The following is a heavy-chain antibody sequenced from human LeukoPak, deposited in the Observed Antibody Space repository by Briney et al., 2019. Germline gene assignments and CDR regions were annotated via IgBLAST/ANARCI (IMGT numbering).Heavy chain of an antibody. CDR3: AREGSSFRGPGLAAFDI. D-gene: IGHD6-13*01. V-gene: IGHV1-69*13. CDR2: IIPIFGTA. CDR1: GGTFSSYA. J-gene: IGHJ3*02. Sequence: GASVKVSCKASGGTFSSYAISWVRQAPGQGLEWMGGIIPIFGTANYAQKFQGRVTITADESTSTAYMELRGLRSVDTAVYYCAREGSSFRGPGLAAFDIWGQGTMVTVSS.